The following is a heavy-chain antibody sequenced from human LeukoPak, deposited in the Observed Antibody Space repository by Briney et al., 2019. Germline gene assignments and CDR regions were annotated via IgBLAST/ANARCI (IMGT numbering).Heavy chain of an antibody. V-gene: IGHV1-2*02. CDR3: ARGLLWFGELLFPKFDP. D-gene: IGHD3-10*01. J-gene: IGHJ5*02. CDR1: GYTFTGYY. CDR2: INPNSGGT. Sequence: GESLKISCKASGYTFTGYYMHWVRQAPGQGLEWMGWINPNSGGTNYAQKFQGRVTMTRDTSISTAYMELSRLRSDDTAVYYCARGLLWFGELLFPKFDPWGQGTLVTVSS.